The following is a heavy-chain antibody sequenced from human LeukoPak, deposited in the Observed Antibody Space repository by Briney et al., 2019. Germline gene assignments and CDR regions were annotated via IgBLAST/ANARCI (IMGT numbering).Heavy chain of an antibody. D-gene: IGHD1-26*01. Sequence: SETLSLTCTVSGGSVNSGSYYWNWIRQPPGKGLEWIGYINYSGSTNYNPSLKSQVTISVDTSKNQFSLKLSSVTAADTAVYYCARAAYSGSYHSDYWGQGTLVTVSS. CDR3: ARAAYSGSYHSDY. CDR2: INYSGST. CDR1: GGSVNSGSYY. V-gene: IGHV4-61*01. J-gene: IGHJ4*02.